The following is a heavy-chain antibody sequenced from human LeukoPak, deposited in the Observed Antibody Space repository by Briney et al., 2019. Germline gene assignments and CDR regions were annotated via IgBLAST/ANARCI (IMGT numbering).Heavy chain of an antibody. CDR1: GGSISSYY. V-gene: IGHV4-34*01. Sequence: SETLSLTCTVSGGSISSYYWSWIRQPPGKGLEWIGEINHSGSTNYNPSLKSRVTISVDTSKNQFSLKLSSVTAADTAVYYCARGLGYGRIYGMDVWGQGTTVTVSS. J-gene: IGHJ6*02. CDR2: INHSGST. D-gene: IGHD5-18*01. CDR3: ARGLGYGRIYGMDV.